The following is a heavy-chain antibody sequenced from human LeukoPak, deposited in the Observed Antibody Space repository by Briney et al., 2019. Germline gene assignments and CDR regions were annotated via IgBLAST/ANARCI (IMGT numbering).Heavy chain of an antibody. CDR1: GGSFSGYY. D-gene: IGHD6-13*01. J-gene: IGHJ4*02. CDR2: ISSSGTG. Sequence: LSLTCAVYGGSFSGYYWSWIRQAPGKGLEWLSHISSSGTGYYTDSVKGRATISRDNAKNTLYLQMNSLRAEDTAVYYCAKVGIAAAGLRNEKMAKFDYWGQGTLVTVSS. V-gene: IGHV3-11*01. CDR3: AKVGIAAAGLRNEKMAKFDY.